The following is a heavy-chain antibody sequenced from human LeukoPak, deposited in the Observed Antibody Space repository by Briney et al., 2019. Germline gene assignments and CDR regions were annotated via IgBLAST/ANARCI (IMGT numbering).Heavy chain of an antibody. CDR2: IRSKAYGGTT. V-gene: IGHV3-49*04. CDR3: SRADYYGSGSPISLDV. CDR1: GFTFSDYY. D-gene: IGHD3-10*01. J-gene: IGHJ6*04. Sequence: GRPLRLSCAASGFTFSDYYMSWVRQAPGKGLEWVGFIRSKAYGGTTEYAASVKGRFTISRDDSKSIAYLQMNSLKTEDTAVYYCSRADYYGSGSPISLDVWGKGTTVTVSS.